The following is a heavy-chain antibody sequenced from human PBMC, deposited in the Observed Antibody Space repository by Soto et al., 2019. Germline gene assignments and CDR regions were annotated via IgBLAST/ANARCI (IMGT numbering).Heavy chain of an antibody. CDR1: GGSVSSGSYY. V-gene: IGHV4-34*01. CDR3: ARVERGTATTVVDAFDI. CDR2: MSHSGGT. D-gene: IGHD1-1*01. Sequence: QVQLQQWGAGLLKPSETLSLTCAVYGGSVSSGSYYWSWIRQPPGKGLEWIGEMSHSGGTHFNPSLNSRVTITVATSKNQFSLKMSSVTAADTALYYCARVERGTATTVVDAFDIWGPGTMVTVSS. J-gene: IGHJ3*02.